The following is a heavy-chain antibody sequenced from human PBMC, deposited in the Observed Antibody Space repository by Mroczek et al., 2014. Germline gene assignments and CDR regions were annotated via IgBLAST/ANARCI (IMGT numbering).Heavy chain of an antibody. CDR2: IYHSGST. J-gene: IGHJ5*02. CDR3: ARAWEFSWFDP. V-gene: IGHV4-30-2*01. D-gene: IGHD1-26*01. Sequence: QVQLQESGSGLVKPSQTLSLTCAVSGGSISSGGYSWSWIRQPPGKGLEWIGYIYHSGSTYYNPSLKSRVTISVDRSKNQFSLKLSSVTAADTAVYYCARAWEFSWFDPWGQGTLVTVSS. CDR1: GGSISSGGYS.